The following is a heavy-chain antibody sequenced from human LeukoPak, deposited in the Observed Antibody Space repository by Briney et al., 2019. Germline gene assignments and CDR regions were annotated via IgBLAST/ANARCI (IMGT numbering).Heavy chain of an antibody. J-gene: IGHJ5*02. CDR2: IYYSGST. CDR1: GGSISSYY. Sequence: KSSETLSLTCTVSGGSISSYYWSWIRQPPGKGLEWIGSIYYSGSTYYNPSLKSRVTISVDTSKNQFSLKLSSVTAADTAVYYCAREITMVRGLFDPWGQGTLVTVSS. CDR3: AREITMVRGLFDP. D-gene: IGHD3-10*01. V-gene: IGHV4-59*12.